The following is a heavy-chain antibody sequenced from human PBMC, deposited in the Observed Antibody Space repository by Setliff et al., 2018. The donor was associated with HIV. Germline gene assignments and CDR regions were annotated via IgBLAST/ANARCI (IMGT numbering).Heavy chain of an antibody. CDR1: GGSIRSHY. Sequence: SSETLSLTCTVSGGSIRSHYWNWIRQSPGKGLEWIGYIHYRGSTNYNPSLKSRVIISVDMSKSQFSLKLTSVTAADTAVYYCARDFEASYCGGDCYSGWFDSWGQGILVTVSS. J-gene: IGHJ5*01. CDR3: ARDFEASYCGGDCYSGWFDS. CDR2: IHYRGST. V-gene: IGHV4-59*11. D-gene: IGHD2-21*01.